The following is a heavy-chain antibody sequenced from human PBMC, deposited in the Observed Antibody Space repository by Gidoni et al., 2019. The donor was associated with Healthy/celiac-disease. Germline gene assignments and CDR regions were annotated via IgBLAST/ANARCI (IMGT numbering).Heavy chain of an antibody. CDR2: IWYDGSNK. D-gene: IGHD2-2*01. J-gene: IGHJ6*02. V-gene: IGHV3-33*01. CDR1: GFTFSSYG. Sequence: QVQLVESGGGVVKPGRSLRLSCAASGFTFSSYGLHWVRQAPGKGLEWVAVIWYDGSNKYYADSVKGRFTISRDNSKNTLYLQMNSLRAEDTAVYYCARDPNIVVVPAAMYYYYGMDVWGQGTTVTVSS. CDR3: ARDPNIVVVPAAMYYYYGMDV.